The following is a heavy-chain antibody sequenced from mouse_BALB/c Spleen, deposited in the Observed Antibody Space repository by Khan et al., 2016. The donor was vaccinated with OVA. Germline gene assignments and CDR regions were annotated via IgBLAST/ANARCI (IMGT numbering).Heavy chain of an antibody. Sequence: EVKLVESGGDLVRPGGSLKLSCAASGFTFSAYGMSWVRQSPDKRLEWVATINSDGYYIYYPDSLKGRFIISRDNAKNTLYLQMRSLKSEDTAMYYCASHLSGSFAYWGQGTLVTVSA. CDR2: INSDGYYI. CDR3: ASHLSGSFAY. CDR1: GFTFSAYG. V-gene: IGHV5-6*01. D-gene: IGHD1-3*01. J-gene: IGHJ3*01.